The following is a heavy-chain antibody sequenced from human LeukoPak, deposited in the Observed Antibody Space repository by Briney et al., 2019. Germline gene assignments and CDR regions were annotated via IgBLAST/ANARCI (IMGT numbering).Heavy chain of an antibody. Sequence: SVKVSCKASGGTFSSYAISWVRQAPGQGLEWMGRIIPIFGTANYAQKFQGRVTITTDESTSTAYMELSSLRSEDTAVYYCARDVGERYFEGPLYYYYYMDVWGKGTTVTVSS. D-gene: IGHD3-9*01. CDR3: ARDVGERYFEGPLYYYYYMDV. CDR1: GGTFSSYA. J-gene: IGHJ6*03. V-gene: IGHV1-69*05. CDR2: IIPIFGTA.